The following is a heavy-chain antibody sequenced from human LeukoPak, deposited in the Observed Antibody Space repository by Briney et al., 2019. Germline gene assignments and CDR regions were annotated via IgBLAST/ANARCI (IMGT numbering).Heavy chain of an antibody. CDR1: GYTFTSYG. CDR2: IIPIFGTT. Sequence: GASVKVSCKASGYTFTSYGISWVRQAPGQGLEWMGGIIPIFGTTKYAQKFQGRVTITADESTSTAYMELSSLRSEDTAVYYCARGLGIQLWAPLDYWGQGTLVTVSS. J-gene: IGHJ4*02. CDR3: ARGLGIQLWAPLDY. D-gene: IGHD5-18*01. V-gene: IGHV1-69*13.